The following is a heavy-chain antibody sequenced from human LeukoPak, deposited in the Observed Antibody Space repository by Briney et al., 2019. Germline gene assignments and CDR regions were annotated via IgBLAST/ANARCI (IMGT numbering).Heavy chain of an antibody. V-gene: IGHV1-46*01. CDR2: INPSGGST. CDR1: GYTFTSYY. J-gene: IGHJ6*03. Sequence: ASVKVSCKASGYTFTSYYMNWVRQAPGQGLEWMGIINPSGGSTSYAQKFQGRVTMTRDTSTSTVYMELSSLRSDDTAVYYCARDPGLMGNYYYMDVWGKGTTVTVSS. CDR3: ARDPGLMGNYYYMDV. D-gene: IGHD6-13*01.